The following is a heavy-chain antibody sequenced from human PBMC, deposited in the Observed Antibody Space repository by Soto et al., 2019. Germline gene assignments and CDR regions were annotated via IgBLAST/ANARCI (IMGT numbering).Heavy chain of an antibody. CDR3: ARGGKSTVTSPFDY. J-gene: IGHJ4*02. Sequence: PSETLSLTCAVSGGSISSGGYSWSWIRQPPGKGLEWIGYIYHSGSTYYNPSLKSRVTISVDRSKNQFSLKLSSVTAADTAVYYCARGGKSTVTSPFDYWGQGTLVTVSS. CDR2: IYHSGST. CDR1: GGSISSGGYS. V-gene: IGHV4-30-2*01. D-gene: IGHD4-17*01.